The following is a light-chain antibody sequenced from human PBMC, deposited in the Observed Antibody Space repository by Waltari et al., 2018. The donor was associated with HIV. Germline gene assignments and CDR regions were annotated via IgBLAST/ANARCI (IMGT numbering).Light chain of an antibody. CDR3: MQALQTPLT. V-gene: IGKV2-28*01. CDR2: LGS. CDR1: QSLLHRNGNNY. Sequence: DIVMTQSPLSLPVTPGEPASISCRSSQSLLHRNGNNYLDRYLQKPGQSPQLLIYLGSNRASGVPDRFSGSGSGTDFTLKISRVEAEDVGVYYCMQALQTPLTFGGGTMVEIK. J-gene: IGKJ4*01.